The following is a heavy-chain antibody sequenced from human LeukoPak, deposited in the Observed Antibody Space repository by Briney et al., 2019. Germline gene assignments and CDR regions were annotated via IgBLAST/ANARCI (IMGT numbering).Heavy chain of an antibody. V-gene: IGHV4-39*07. J-gene: IGHJ4*02. CDR1: GGSISSSNYY. CDR2: ISYSGST. D-gene: IGHD1-26*01. CDR3: ARGASKIVGATTSLTGGFDY. Sequence: HSETLSLTCTVSGGSISSSNYYWGWIRQPPGKGLEWIGSISYSGSTYYNPSLKSRVTISVDTSKNQFSLRLSSVTAADTAVYYCARGASKIVGATTSLTGGFDYWGQGTLVTVSS.